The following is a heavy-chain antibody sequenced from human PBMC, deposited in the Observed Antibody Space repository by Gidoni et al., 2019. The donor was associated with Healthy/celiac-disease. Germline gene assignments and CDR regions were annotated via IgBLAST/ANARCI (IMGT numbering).Heavy chain of an antibody. Sequence: QLQLVQSGAEVNKPGSSVKVSCKASGGPFSSYAIRWVRQATGQGLEWMGGIIPIFGTANYAQKCQGRVTITADESTSTAYMELSSLRSEDTAVYYCAREMTPAGAIGDYGDYEFYYYGMDVWGQGTTVTVSS. CDR2: IIPIFGTA. J-gene: IGHJ6*02. CDR3: AREMTPAGAIGDYGDYEFYYYGMDV. V-gene: IGHV1-69*01. D-gene: IGHD4-17*01. CDR1: GGPFSSYA.